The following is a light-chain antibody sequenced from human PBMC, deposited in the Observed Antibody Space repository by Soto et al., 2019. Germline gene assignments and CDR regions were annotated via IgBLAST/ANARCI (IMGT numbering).Light chain of an antibody. V-gene: IGLV2-23*01. CDR2: EDT. CDR3: CSYVGASTYV. J-gene: IGLJ1*01. CDR1: TSFVGKYNF. Sequence: SGLTQPASASGSAGQSITSACTGTTSFVGKYNFVSWDQQHAGKTPQVLIYEDTKQPSGVPSRFSASSSVSTASLTISGLQPEDEADYYCCSYVGASTYVFGTGTKVTVL.